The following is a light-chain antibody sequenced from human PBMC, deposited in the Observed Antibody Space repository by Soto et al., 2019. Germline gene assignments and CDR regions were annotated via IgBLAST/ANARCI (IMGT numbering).Light chain of an antibody. Sequence: EIVMTQSPATLSVSPGERVTLSCRASQSVSSKLAWFQQKPGQAPRLLIYGAFTRATGIPTRFSGSGSETEFTLTLSSLQSEDFAVYYCQQYNMWPHTFGQGTKLEIK. CDR2: GAF. CDR3: QQYNMWPHT. CDR1: QSVSSK. J-gene: IGKJ2*01. V-gene: IGKV3-15*01.